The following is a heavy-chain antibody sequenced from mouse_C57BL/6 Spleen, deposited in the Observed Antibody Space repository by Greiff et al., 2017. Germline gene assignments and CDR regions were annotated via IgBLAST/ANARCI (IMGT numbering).Heavy chain of an antibody. V-gene: IGHV1-5*01. CDR1: GYTFTSYW. CDR2: IYPGNSDT. CDR3: TKEGTAQAEFAY. D-gene: IGHD3-2*02. Sequence: EVKLVESGTVLARPGASVKMSCKTSGYTFTSYWMHWVKQRPGQGLEWIGAIYPGNSDTSYNQKFKGKAKLTAVTSASTAYMELSSLTNEDSAVYYCTKEGTAQAEFAYWGQGTLVTVSA. J-gene: IGHJ3*01.